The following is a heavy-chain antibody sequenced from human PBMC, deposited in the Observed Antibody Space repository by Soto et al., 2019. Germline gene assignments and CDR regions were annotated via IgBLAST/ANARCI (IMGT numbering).Heavy chain of an antibody. J-gene: IGHJ6*02. V-gene: IGHV1-69*02. Sequence: QVQLVQSGAEVKKPGSSVKVSCKASGGTFSSYTISWVRQAPGQGLEWMGRIIPILGIANYAQKFQGRVTSTADKSTSPAYMELSSLRSEDTALYYCARGRGSPPWGSNYDGMVVWGHGTKVTVSS. CDR1: GGTFSSYT. CDR3: ARGRGSPPWGSNYDGMVV. CDR2: IIPILGIA. D-gene: IGHD6-13*01.